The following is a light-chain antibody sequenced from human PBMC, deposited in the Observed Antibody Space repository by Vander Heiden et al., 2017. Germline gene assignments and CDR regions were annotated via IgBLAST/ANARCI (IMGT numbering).Light chain of an antibody. J-gene: IGLJ2*01. V-gene: IGLV3-25*03. CDR1: ALPKQF. Sequence: SYEVTQPPSVSVSPGQTARISCSGDALPKQFANWYQQKSGQAPVMLIYKDSVRPSGIPERFSGSSSGTTVTLTISGVQAEDEADYYCQSADNSGTYVAFGGGTKLTVL. CDR3: QSADNSGTYVA. CDR2: KDS.